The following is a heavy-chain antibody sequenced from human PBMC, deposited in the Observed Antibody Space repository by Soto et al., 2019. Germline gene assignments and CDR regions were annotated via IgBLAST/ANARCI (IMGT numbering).Heavy chain of an antibody. CDR3: AREKMATAYFDY. J-gene: IGHJ4*02. V-gene: IGHV3-48*03. CDR1: GFTFSSYE. Sequence: GGSLRLSCAASGFTFSSYEMNWVRQAPGKGLEWVSYISSSGSTIYYTDSVKGRFTISRDNAKNSLYLQMNSLRAEDTAVYYCAREKMATAYFDYWGQGTLVTVSS. D-gene: IGHD5-18*01. CDR2: ISSSGSTI.